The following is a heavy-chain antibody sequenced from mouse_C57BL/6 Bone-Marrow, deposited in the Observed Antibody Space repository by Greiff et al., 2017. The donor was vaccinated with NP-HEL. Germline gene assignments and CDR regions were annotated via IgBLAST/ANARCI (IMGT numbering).Heavy chain of an antibody. Sequence: EVMLVESGGGLVKPGGSLKLSCAASGFTFSDYGMHWVRQAPERGLEWVAYISSGSSTIYYADTVKGRFTISRDNAKNTLFLQMTSLRSEDTAMYYCARQGEGGSGHWYFDVWGTGTTVTVSS. D-gene: IGHD3-2*02. CDR2: ISSGSSTI. CDR3: ARQGEGGSGHWYFDV. J-gene: IGHJ1*03. CDR1: GFTFSDYG. V-gene: IGHV5-17*01.